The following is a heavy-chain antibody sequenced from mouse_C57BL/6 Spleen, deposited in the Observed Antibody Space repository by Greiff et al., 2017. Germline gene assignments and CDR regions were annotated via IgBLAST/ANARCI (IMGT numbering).Heavy chain of an antibody. V-gene: IGHV5-17*01. CDR1: GFTFSDYG. D-gene: IGHD2-4*01. CDR2: ISSGSSTI. CDR3: ARTYDYVLDY. J-gene: IGHJ2*01. Sequence: EVQLVESGGGLVKPGGSLKLSCAASGFTFSDYGMHWVRQAPEKGLEWVAYISSGSSTIYYADTVKGRFTISRDNAKDTLFLQMTSLRSEDTAMYYCARTYDYVLDYWGQGTTLTVSS.